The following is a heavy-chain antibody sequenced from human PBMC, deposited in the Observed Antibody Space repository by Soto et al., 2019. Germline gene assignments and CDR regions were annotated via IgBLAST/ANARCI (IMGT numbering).Heavy chain of an antibody. J-gene: IGHJ6*03. D-gene: IGHD5-18*01. CDR2: FSGSGESI. Sequence: GGSLRLSCAVSGFTFSSYAMTWVRQAPGKGLEWVSGFSGSGESINYADSVKGRFTLSRDNSKNTLYLQMNGLRVEDTAVYYCAKGGAQVWSSYYYYMHVWGKGTTVTVSS. CDR3: AKGGAQVWSSYYYYMHV. V-gene: IGHV3-23*01. CDR1: GFTFSSYA.